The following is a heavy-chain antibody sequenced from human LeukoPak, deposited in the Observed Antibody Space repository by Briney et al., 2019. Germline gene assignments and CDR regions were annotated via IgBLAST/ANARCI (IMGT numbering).Heavy chain of an antibody. CDR1: GFTFSIYA. J-gene: IGHJ6*02. D-gene: IGHD4-17*01. CDR3: ASTYDYGEDYCYYGMDV. CDR2: ISGSGGST. V-gene: IGHV3-23*01. Sequence: PGGSLRLSCAASGFTFSIYAMSWVRQAPGKGLEWVSAISGSGGSTYYADSVKGRFTISRDNSKNTLYLQMNSLRAEDTAGYYCASTYDYGEDYCYYGMDVWGQGTTVTVSS.